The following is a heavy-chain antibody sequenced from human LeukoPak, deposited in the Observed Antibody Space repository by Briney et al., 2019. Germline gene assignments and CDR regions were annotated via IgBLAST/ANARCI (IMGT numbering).Heavy chain of an antibody. Sequence: PGGSLTLSCAPSGFPFSIYAMSGARHAPGKGREWVSSIIGRGGRTHYADSVKGRFTIARDNAKNSLYLQMNSLRAEDTAVYYCGREVIAAACSFDIWGKGTMVTVSS. CDR3: GREVIAAACSFDI. J-gene: IGHJ3*02. CDR2: IIGRGGRT. V-gene: IGHV3-23*01. CDR1: GFPFSIYA. D-gene: IGHD6-13*01.